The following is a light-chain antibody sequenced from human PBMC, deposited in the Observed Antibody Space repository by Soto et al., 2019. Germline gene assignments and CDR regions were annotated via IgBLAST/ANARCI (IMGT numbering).Light chain of an antibody. CDR2: DAS. Sequence: IVFTQTPGTLSFSPGGRATLSCRASQSVIRYLAWYQQRPGQAPRLLVYDASNRATGIPTRFSGSGSGTDFTLTISNLEPEDFAVYYCQQHISWPLTFGGGTKVDIK. J-gene: IGKJ4*01. V-gene: IGKV3-11*01. CDR3: QQHISWPLT. CDR1: QSVIRY.